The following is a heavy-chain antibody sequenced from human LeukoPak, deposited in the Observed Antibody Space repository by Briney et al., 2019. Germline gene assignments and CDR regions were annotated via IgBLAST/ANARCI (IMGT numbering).Heavy chain of an antibody. J-gene: IGHJ6*02. V-gene: IGHV3-33*01. CDR2: IWYDGSNK. CDR1: GFSFGAHG. Sequence: PGRSLRLSCATSGFSFGAHGMHWFRRAPGKGLEWVAVIWYDGSNKYYADSVKGRFAISRDNSKSTLFLQMNSLRAEDTAIYYCARDKLEPGYSMDVWGQGTTVTVSS. D-gene: IGHD1-1*01. CDR3: ARDKLEPGYSMDV.